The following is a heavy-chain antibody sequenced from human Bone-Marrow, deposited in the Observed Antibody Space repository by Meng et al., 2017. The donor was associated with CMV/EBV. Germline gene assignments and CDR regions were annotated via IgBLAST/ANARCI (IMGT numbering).Heavy chain of an antibody. Sequence: ASVKVSCKASGYTFTAHYFHWVRQAPGQGLEWMGWIHPHRGDTNYAQQFQGRVTLTRDTSINTGYMGLTRLTSDDTAAYYCARDNNWGPDYWGQGTLVTVSS. V-gene: IGHV1-2*02. CDR2: IHPHRGDT. CDR3: ARDNNWGPDY. J-gene: IGHJ4*02. CDR1: GYTFTAHY. D-gene: IGHD7-27*01.